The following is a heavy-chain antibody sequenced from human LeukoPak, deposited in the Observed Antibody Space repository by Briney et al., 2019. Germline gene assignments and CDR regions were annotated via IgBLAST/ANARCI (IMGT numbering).Heavy chain of an antibody. V-gene: IGHV4-59*08. Sequence: SETLSLTCTVSGGSISSYHWSWIRQPPGKGLEWIGYIYFSGSTNYDPSLKSRVTISVDTSKNQFSLKLTSVTAADTAVYYCARLKAVAGSCDYFDYWGQGTPVTVSS. D-gene: IGHD6-19*01. J-gene: IGHJ4*02. CDR2: IYFSGST. CDR3: ARLKAVAGSCDYFDY. CDR1: GGSISSYH.